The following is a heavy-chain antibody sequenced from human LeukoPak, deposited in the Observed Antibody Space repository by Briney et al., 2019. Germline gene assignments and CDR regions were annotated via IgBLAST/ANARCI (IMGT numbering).Heavy chain of an antibody. D-gene: IGHD3-10*01. CDR1: GFTFSTYS. Sequence: PGGSLRLSCAASGFTFSTYSMNWVRQAPGRGLEWVSSISSSSSYIYYADSVKGRFTISRDNSKNTLYLQMNGLRAEDTAVYYCASAMVRGVNNLDYWGQGTLVTVSS. V-gene: IGHV3-21*01. J-gene: IGHJ4*02. CDR2: ISSSSSYI. CDR3: ASAMVRGVNNLDY.